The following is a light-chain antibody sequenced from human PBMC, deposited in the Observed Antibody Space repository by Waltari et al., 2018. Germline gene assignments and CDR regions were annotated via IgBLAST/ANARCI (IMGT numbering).Light chain of an antibody. CDR1: QGISSR. CDR3: QQVNSFPRT. CDR2: EAS. J-gene: IGKJ1*01. Sequence: DIQMTQSPSSVSASVGDRVTLTCRASQGISSRLAWYQQKPGKHRKLLIYEASSLHSGVPSRFSGSGSGTDFTLTIRSLQPDDFATYYCQQVNSFPRTFGQGSKVEVK. V-gene: IGKV1-12*01.